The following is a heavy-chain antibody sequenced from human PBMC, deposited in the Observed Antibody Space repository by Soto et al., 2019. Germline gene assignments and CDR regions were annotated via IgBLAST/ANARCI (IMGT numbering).Heavy chain of an antibody. J-gene: IGHJ6*02. D-gene: IGHD3-10*01. CDR1: GGTFSSYA. Sequence: SVKVSCKSSGGTFSSYAISWVRQAPGQGLEWMGGVIPVFGLATYAQKVQGRVTITADKSTNTAYMEVSSLGSEDTAVYYCARGKSYYGSGKGIYDYYSLDVWGQGTTVTVSS. CDR2: VIPVFGLA. V-gene: IGHV1-69*10. CDR3: ARGKSYYGSGKGIYDYYSLDV.